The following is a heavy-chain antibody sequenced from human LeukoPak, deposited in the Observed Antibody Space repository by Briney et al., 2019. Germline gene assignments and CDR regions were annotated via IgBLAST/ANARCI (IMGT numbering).Heavy chain of an antibody. CDR1: GGSISSGGYY. CDR2: IYYSGST. D-gene: IGHD4-11*01. J-gene: IGHJ5*02. CDR3: ARDVQGSNYEGNWFDP. Sequence: SQTLSLTCTVSGGSISSGGYYWSWIRQHPGKGLEWIGYIYYSGSTYYNPSLKSRVTISVDTSKIQFSLKLSSVTAADTAVYYCARDVQGSNYEGNWFDPWGQGTLVTVSS. V-gene: IGHV4-31*03.